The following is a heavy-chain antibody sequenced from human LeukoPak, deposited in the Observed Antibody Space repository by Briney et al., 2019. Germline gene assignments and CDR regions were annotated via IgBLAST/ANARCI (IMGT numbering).Heavy chain of an antibody. CDR3: ATWPDGAMAYLDY. Sequence: PGGSLRLSCAASGFSFSSYAMTWARQAPVKGLEWVSAISGDGTRTYYADSVKGRFTISRDNSQNTHYLEMSSLRVEHTAIYYCATWPDGAMAYLDYSGQATLVTVSS. V-gene: IGHV3-23*01. J-gene: IGHJ4*02. D-gene: IGHD5-24*01. CDR1: GFSFSSYA. CDR2: ISGDGTRT.